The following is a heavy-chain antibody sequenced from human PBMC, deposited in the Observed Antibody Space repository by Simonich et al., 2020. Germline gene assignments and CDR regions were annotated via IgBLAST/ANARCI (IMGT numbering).Heavy chain of an antibody. V-gene: IGHV3-7*01. CDR3: ARDREVYGSGSYYNY. CDR2: IKQDGREK. D-gene: IGHD3-10*01. Sequence: VQLVESGGGLVQPGGSLRLSCAASGFTFSSYWMSWVRQAPGKGLEWVANIKQDGREKYYVDSVKGRFTIPRDNAKNSLYLQMNSLRAEDTAVYYCARDREVYGSGSYYNYWGQGTLVTVSS. CDR1: GFTFSSYW. J-gene: IGHJ4*02.